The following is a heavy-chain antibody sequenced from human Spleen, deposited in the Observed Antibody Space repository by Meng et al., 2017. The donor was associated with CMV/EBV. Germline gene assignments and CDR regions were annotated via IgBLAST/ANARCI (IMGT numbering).Heavy chain of an antibody. CDR2: VYNSGNT. CDR3: ARVRFDGFDI. V-gene: IGHV4-39*07. D-gene: IGHD2-8*01. J-gene: IGHJ4*01. Sequence: SETLSLTCTLSGGSVSSDNYYWGWIRQPPGKGLEWIGSVYNSGNTYHNPALESRVTISLDTSKNQFSLRLNSVIAADTAVYYCARVRFDGFDIWGQGTLVTVSS. CDR1: GGSVSSDNYY.